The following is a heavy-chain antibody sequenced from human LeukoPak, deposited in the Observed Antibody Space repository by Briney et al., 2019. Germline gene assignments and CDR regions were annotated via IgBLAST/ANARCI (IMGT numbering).Heavy chain of an antibody. CDR2: ISYSGST. V-gene: IGHV4-31*03. Sequence: PSETLSLTCTVSGGSISSGNFFWSWLRQRPGKGLEWSGYISYSGSTYYNPSLKSRVTISVETSKNQLSLKLSSVTAADTAVYYCARGGLTRQSDAFHIWGEGTMVTVSS. CDR1: GGSISSGNFF. D-gene: IGHD4/OR15-4a*01. J-gene: IGHJ3*02. CDR3: ARGGLTRQSDAFHI.